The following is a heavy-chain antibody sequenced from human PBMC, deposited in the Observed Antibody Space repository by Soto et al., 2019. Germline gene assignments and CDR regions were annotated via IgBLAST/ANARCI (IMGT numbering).Heavy chain of an antibody. Sequence: ASETLSLTCTVSGGSLSSGSYYWSWIRQPPGKGLEWIGYIYDSGSTNYKPSPKNRVTISVDTSKNQFSLKLTSVTAADTAVYYCAAPPRYWGQGTLVTVSS. CDR1: GGSLSSGSYY. J-gene: IGHJ4*02. CDR2: IYDSGST. D-gene: IGHD6-6*01. CDR3: AAPPRY. V-gene: IGHV4-61*01.